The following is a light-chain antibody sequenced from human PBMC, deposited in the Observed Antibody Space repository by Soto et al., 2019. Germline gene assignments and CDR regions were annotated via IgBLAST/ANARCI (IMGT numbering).Light chain of an antibody. CDR2: AAS. Sequence: DIQMTQSPSTVSASVGDGVTITCRASQSVRTWLAWYQQKPGKAPKLLIYAASSLQSGVPSRFSGSGSGTDFTLTISSLQPEDFATYYCQQSYSTPPGTFGQGTKVDIK. J-gene: IGKJ2*02. CDR1: QSVRTW. V-gene: IGKV1-39*01. CDR3: QQSYSTPPGT.